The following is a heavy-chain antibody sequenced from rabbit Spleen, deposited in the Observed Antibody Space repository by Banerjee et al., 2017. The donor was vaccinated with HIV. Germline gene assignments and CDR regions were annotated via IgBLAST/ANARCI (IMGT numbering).Heavy chain of an antibody. Sequence: LEESGGGLVKPGGTLTLTCTVSGFSFSSNWICWVRQAPGKGLEWIACIDTNDGDTDYANWPKGRFTISKTSSTTVTLQMTSLTAADTATYFCARDTGSSFSSYGMDLWGQGTLVTVS. J-gene: IGHJ6*01. CDR2: IDTNDGDT. V-gene: IGHV1S45*01. D-gene: IGHD8-1*01. CDR3: ARDTGSSFSSYGMDL. CDR1: GFSFSSNW.